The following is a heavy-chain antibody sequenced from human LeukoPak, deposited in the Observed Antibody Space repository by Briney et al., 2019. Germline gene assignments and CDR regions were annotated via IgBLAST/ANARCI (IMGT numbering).Heavy chain of an antibody. D-gene: IGHD6-19*01. Sequence: GGSLRLSCAASGFTFSSYGMHWVRQAPGKGLEWVAVISYDRSNKYYADSVKGRFTISRDNSKNTLYLQMNSLRAEDTAVYYCAKDRGSSGWYPHFDYWGQGTLVTVSS. J-gene: IGHJ4*02. CDR3: AKDRGSSGWYPHFDY. CDR2: ISYDRSNK. V-gene: IGHV3-30*18. CDR1: GFTFSSYG.